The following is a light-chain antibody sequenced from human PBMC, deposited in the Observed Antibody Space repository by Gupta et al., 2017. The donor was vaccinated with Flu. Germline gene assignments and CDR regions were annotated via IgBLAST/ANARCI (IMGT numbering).Light chain of an antibody. V-gene: IGKV3-20*01. CDR3: HQDCSSPRA. CDR2: GAS. J-gene: IGKJ1*01. CDR1: QSVSSSY. Sequence: GTLFLSPGEVGTLPSSASQSVSSSYLAWYQQKPGQAPRLLIYGASSRATGIPDRFSGSGSGTXFTLTIXRLESEDFAVYYCHQDCSSPRAFGXGTKLEMK.